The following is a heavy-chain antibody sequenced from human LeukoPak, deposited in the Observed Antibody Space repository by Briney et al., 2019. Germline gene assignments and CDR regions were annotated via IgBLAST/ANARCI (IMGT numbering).Heavy chain of an antibody. CDR1: GGSFSGYY. CDR3: ARDNDISRGFYYAMDV. D-gene: IGHD3-9*01. J-gene: IGHJ6*02. Sequence: SETLSLTCAVSGGSFSGYYWTWIRQPPGKGLEWIGEINHSGSANYNPSLKSRVTISVDTSKNQFSLKLSSVTAVDTAVYYCARDNDISRGFYYAMDVWGQGTTVIVSS. CDR2: INHSGSA. V-gene: IGHV4-34*01.